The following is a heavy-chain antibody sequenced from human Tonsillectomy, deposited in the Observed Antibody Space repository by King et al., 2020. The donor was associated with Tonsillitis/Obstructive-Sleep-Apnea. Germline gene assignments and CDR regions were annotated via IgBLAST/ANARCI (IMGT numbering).Heavy chain of an antibody. D-gene: IGHD3-3*01. J-gene: IGHJ3*02. Sequence: QLVQSGAEVKKPGSSVKVSCKASGGTFSSYVISWVRQAPGQGLEWMGGIIPIFGTANYAQKFQGRVTITADESTSTAYMELSSLRSEDTAVYYCARTLSNEVWSGYRDDFEIWGQGTMVTVSS. CDR2: IIPIFGTA. V-gene: IGHV1-69*12. CDR1: GGTFSSYV. CDR3: ARTLSNEVWSGYRDDFEI.